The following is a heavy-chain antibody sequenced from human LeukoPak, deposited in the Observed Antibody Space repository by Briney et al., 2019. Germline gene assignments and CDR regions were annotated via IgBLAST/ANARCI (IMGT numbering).Heavy chain of an antibody. CDR2: KKKDESDQ. Sequence: GGSLRLSCAAAGFTVRSYWMSWVRHAPGSGLEWVARKKKDESDQSDGATVKGRLDISRDNAKNSLYLQMNSLRDEDTAVYYCARGIPLGEVAFDIWGQGTLVSVSS. V-gene: IGHV3-7*01. D-gene: IGHD3-10*01. CDR1: GFTVRSYW. CDR3: ARGIPLGEVAFDI. J-gene: IGHJ3*02.